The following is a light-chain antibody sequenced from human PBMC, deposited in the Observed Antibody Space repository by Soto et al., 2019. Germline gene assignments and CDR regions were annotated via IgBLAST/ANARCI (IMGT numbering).Light chain of an antibody. J-gene: IGKJ5*01. CDR1: QSISRY. Sequence: DIQMTQAPSSLSASVGDRVTITCRASQSISRYLNWYQQKPGKAPKLLIYAASSLQSGVPSRFSGSGSGTAFTLTISSLQPADFATYYCQQSYSTPSITFGQGTRLEIK. CDR3: QQSYSTPSIT. V-gene: IGKV1-39*01. CDR2: AAS.